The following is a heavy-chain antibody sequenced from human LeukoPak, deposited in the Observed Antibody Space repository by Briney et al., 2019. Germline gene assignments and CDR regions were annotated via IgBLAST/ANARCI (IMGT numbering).Heavy chain of an antibody. V-gene: IGHV3-30-3*01. D-gene: IGHD2/OR15-2a*01. CDR2: ISYDGSNK. J-gene: IGHJ3*02. CDR3: AKNDPGAFDI. Sequence: GGSLRLSCAASGFTFGSYAMHWVRQAPGKGLEWVAVISYDGSNKYYADSVKGRFTISRDNSKNTLYLQMNSLRAEDTSVYYCAKNDPGAFDIWGQGTMVTVSS. CDR1: GFTFGSYA.